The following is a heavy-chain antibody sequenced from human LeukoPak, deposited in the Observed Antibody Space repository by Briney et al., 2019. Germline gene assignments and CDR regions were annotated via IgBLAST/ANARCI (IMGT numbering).Heavy chain of an antibody. V-gene: IGHV1-18*01. CDR1: GYTLTSFA. CDR3: ARGGESGWYGLFDY. Sequence: ASVKVSCKASGYTLTSFAIHWVRQAPGQGLEWMGWISAYNGNTNYAQKFQGRVTMTTDTSTSTAYVELRSLRSDDTAVYYCARGGESGWYGLFDYWGQGALVTVSS. CDR2: ISAYNGNT. J-gene: IGHJ4*02. D-gene: IGHD6-19*01.